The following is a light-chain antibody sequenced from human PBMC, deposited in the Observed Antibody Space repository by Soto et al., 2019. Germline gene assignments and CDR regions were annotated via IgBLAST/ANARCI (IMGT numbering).Light chain of an antibody. Sequence: DIQMTQSPSSLSASVGDRVTITCRASQNINTFLNWYQQKPGKAPRLLIYATSSLQTGVPSTFSGSGSGTDFTLTISSLQPEDFATYYCQQSHSTPRTFGQGTKVEVK. CDR1: QNINTF. J-gene: IGKJ1*01. CDR2: ATS. CDR3: QQSHSTPRT. V-gene: IGKV1-39*01.